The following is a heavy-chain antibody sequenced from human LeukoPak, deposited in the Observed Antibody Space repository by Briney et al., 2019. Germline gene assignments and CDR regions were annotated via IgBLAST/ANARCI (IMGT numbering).Heavy chain of an antibody. CDR3: ARAWQWLVLGENWFDP. Sequence: SETLSLTCAVSADSISSGGYSWSWIRQPPGKGLEWIGYIYYSGNTYYNPSHKSRVNISIDTSKNQLSLKLSSVTAADTAVYYCARAWQWLVLGENWFDPWGQGTLVTVSS. V-gene: IGHV4-30-4*07. J-gene: IGHJ5*02. CDR1: ADSISSGGYS. D-gene: IGHD6-19*01. CDR2: IYYSGNT.